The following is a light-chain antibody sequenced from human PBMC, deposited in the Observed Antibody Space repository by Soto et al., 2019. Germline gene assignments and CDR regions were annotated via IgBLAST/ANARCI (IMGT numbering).Light chain of an antibody. CDR3: CSYAGSYTFGV. Sequence: QSVLTQPRSVSGSPGQSVTISCTGTSSDAGDYNSVSWYQQHPGKAPKLMIYDVSKRPSGVPDRFSGSKSGNTASLTISGLQAEDEADYYCCSYAGSYTFGVFGGGTKVTVL. J-gene: IGLJ2*01. V-gene: IGLV2-11*01. CDR2: DVS. CDR1: SSDAGDYNS.